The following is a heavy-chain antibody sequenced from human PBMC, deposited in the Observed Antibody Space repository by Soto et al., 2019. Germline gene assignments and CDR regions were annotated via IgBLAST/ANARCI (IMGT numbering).Heavy chain of an antibody. J-gene: IGHJ3*02. CDR1: GFPFSSYA. D-gene: IGHD4-17*01. CDR3: AREGNGDYVGTFDI. CDR2: ISYDENNK. V-gene: IGHV3-30-3*01. Sequence: PGGSLRLSCAASGFPFSSYAMHWVRQAPGRGLEWVAVISYDENNKYYADSVKGRFTISRDNSKNTLFLQMNSLRAEDTALYLCAREGNGDYVGTFDIWGQGTMVTVSS.